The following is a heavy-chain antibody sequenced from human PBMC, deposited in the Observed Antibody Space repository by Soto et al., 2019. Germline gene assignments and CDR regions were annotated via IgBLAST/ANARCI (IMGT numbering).Heavy chain of an antibody. D-gene: IGHD4-17*01. CDR2: IYNIGST. CDR3: ARHLTYGGPDFEY. V-gene: IGHV4-59*08. J-gene: IGHJ4*02. Sequence: QVQLQESGPGLVKPSETLSLTCTVAGGSISSYYWSWMRQPPGKGLEWTGYIYNIGSTDYNPSLKSRVTISVDTSKNPFSLKLSSVTTADTPIYYCARHLTYGGPDFEYWGQGTTVTVSS. CDR1: GGSISSYY.